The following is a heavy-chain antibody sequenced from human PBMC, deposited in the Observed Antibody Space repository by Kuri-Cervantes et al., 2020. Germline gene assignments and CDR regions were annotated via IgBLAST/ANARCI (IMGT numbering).Heavy chain of an antibody. CDR1: GFTFSSYA. Sequence: GESLKISCAASGFTFSSYAMSWVRQAPGKGLEWVSAISGSGGSTYYADSVKGRFTISRDNSKNTLYLQMNSLRAEDTAVYYCAKPLYYDSSGYSFDYWGQGTLVTVSS. J-gene: IGHJ4*02. V-gene: IGHV3-23*01. CDR3: AKPLYYDSSGYSFDY. D-gene: IGHD3-22*01. CDR2: ISGSGGST.